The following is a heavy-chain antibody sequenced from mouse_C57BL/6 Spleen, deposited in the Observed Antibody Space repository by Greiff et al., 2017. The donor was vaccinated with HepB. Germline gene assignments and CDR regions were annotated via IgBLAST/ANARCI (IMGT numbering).Heavy chain of an antibody. Sequence: QVQLQQPGAELVRPGTSVKLSCKASGYTFTSYWMHWVKQRPGQGLEWIGVIDPSDSYTNYNQKFKGKATLTVDTSSSTAYMQLSSLTSEDSAVYYCARLGWDGAMDYWGQGTSVTVSS. CDR3: ARLGWDGAMDY. J-gene: IGHJ4*01. V-gene: IGHV1-59*01. CDR2: IDPSDSYT. D-gene: IGHD1-1*02. CDR1: GYTFTSYW.